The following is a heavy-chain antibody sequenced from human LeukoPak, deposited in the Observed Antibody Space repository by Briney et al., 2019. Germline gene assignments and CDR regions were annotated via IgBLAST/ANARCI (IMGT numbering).Heavy chain of an antibody. D-gene: IGHD3-22*01. CDR2: IYHSGST. Sequence: SETLSLTCAVSGGSISSSNWWSWVRQPPGKGLEWIGEIYHSGSTNYNPSLKSRVTISVDTSKNQFSLKLSSVTAADTAVYYCARADDYYDSSGYYDYWGQGTLVTVSS. J-gene: IGHJ4*02. CDR3: ARADDYYDSSGYYDY. V-gene: IGHV4-4*02. CDR1: GGSISSSNW.